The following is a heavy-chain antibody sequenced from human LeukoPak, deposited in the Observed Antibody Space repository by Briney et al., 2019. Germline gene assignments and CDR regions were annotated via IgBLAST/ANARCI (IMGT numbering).Heavy chain of an antibody. V-gene: IGHV1-8*01. D-gene: IGHD2-21*02. Sequence: ASVKVSCKASGYTFTSYDINWVRQATGQGLEWMGWMNTNSGNTGYAQKFQGRVTMTRNTSISTAYMELSSLRSEDTAVYYCARGRTLAVTAIGYWGQGTLVTVSS. CDR3: ARGRTLAVTAIGY. J-gene: IGHJ4*02. CDR1: GYTFTSYD. CDR2: MNTNSGNT.